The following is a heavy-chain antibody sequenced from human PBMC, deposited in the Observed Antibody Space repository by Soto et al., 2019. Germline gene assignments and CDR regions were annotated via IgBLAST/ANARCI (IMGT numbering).Heavy chain of an antibody. J-gene: IGHJ4*02. D-gene: IGHD1-1*01. Sequence: ASVKVSCKASGYTFTSYDIYWVRQATGQGLEWMGWLNPNTGNSGYAQKFQGRITVTSDTSINTVHMELSSLRSEDTAVYYCARRAETNGWNGFGADKYYFDFWGQGTLVTVSS. CDR1: GYTFTSYD. V-gene: IGHV1-8*01. CDR2: LNPNTGNS. CDR3: ARRAETNGWNGFGADKYYFDF.